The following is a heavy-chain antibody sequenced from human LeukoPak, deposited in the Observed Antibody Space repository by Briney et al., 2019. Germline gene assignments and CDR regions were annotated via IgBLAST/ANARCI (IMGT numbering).Heavy chain of an antibody. Sequence: GGSLRLSCAASGFTFSNYWMHWVRQAPGKGLVWVSRINSDGINTSYADSVKGRFTISRDNAKNTLNLQMNSLRAEDTAVYYCARVVWGSYYELHFDYWGQGTLVTVSS. CDR1: GFTFSNYW. J-gene: IGHJ4*02. CDR2: INSDGINT. V-gene: IGHV3-74*01. CDR3: ARVVWGSYYELHFDY. D-gene: IGHD3-10*01.